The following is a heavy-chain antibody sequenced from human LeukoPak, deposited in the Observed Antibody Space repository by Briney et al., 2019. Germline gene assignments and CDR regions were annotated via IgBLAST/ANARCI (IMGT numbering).Heavy chain of an antibody. V-gene: IGHV4-34*01. J-gene: IGHJ4*02. CDR3: ARGRLPRRYFDY. CDR2: INHSGST. Sequence: SETLSLTCAVYGGSFSGYYWSWIRQPPGKGLEWIGEINHSGSTNYNPSLKSRVTISVDTSENQFSLKLSSVTAADTAVYYCARGRLPRRYFDYWGQGTLVTVSS. CDR1: GGSFSGYY.